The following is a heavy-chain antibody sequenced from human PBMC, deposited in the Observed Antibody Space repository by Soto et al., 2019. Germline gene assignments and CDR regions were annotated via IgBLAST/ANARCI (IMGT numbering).Heavy chain of an antibody. V-gene: IGHV3-66*01. CDR3: ARDLYGSGFYGMDV. Sequence: GGSLRLSCAGSGFPVTVSSKYMSWVRQAPGKGLEWVSVIYSDGSISYADSVRGRFTISRDNSKNTLYLQMNSLRAEDTAVYYCARDLYGSGFYGMDVWGQGTTVTVSS. CDR1: GFPVTVSSKY. CDR2: IYSDGSI. D-gene: IGHD3-10*01. J-gene: IGHJ6*02.